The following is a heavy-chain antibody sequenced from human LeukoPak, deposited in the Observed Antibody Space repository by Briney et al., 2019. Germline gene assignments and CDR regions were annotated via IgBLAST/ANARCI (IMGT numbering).Heavy chain of an antibody. Sequence: SETLSLTCTVSGGSVSSGSYYWSWLRQPPGKGLEWIGYIYYSGSTNYNPSLKSRVTISVDTSKNQFSLKLSSVTAADTAVYYCARDGSSGSYVWGQGTLVTVSS. CDR2: IYYSGST. V-gene: IGHV4-61*01. CDR3: ARDGSSGSYV. J-gene: IGHJ4*02. CDR1: GGSVSSGSYY. D-gene: IGHD1-26*01.